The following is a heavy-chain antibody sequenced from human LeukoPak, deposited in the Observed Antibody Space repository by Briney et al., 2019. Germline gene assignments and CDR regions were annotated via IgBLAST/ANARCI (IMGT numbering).Heavy chain of an antibody. CDR2: INPTGGST. CDR1: GYTFTSYY. J-gene: IGHJ5*02. Sequence: ASVKVSCKASGYTFTSYYMHWVRQAPGQGLEGMGLINPTGGSTGYAQKFQGRVTMTRDMSTSTDYMELSSLRSEDTAIYYCARDNSVGDNAWWFDPRGQGTLVTVSS. CDR3: ARDNSVGDNAWWFDP. V-gene: IGHV1-46*01. D-gene: IGHD1-26*01.